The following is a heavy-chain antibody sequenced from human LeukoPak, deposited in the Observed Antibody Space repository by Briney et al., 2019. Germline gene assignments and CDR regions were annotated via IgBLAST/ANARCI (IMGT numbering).Heavy chain of an antibody. CDR3: AKDWGRYSSSWYYFDY. CDR1: GFSFGHYV. D-gene: IGHD6-13*01. J-gene: IGHJ4*02. Sequence: GGSLRLSCAASGFSFGHYVMHWVRQAPGKGLVWVSRINHDATDIIYADSVKGRFTVSRDNAKNMLYLQMNSLRADDTAVYYCAKDWGRYSSSWYYFDYWGQGTLVTVSS. CDR2: INHDATDI. V-gene: IGHV3-74*01.